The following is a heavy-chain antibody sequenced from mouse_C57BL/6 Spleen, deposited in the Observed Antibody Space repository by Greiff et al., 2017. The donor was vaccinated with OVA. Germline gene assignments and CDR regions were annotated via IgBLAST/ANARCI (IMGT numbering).Heavy chain of an antibody. CDR1: GYTFTGYF. Sequence: EVQLQQSGPELVKPGDSVKISCKASGYTFTGYFMNWVMQSPGTSLEWIGCINPYNGDTIYNQKFKGKATLTVDKSYSTAHMELRSLTSEDSAVXYCASIGAGYYVYFDVWGTGTTVTVSS. V-gene: IGHV1-20*01. CDR2: INPYNGDT. J-gene: IGHJ1*03. CDR3: ASIGAGYYVYFDV. D-gene: IGHD2-3*01.